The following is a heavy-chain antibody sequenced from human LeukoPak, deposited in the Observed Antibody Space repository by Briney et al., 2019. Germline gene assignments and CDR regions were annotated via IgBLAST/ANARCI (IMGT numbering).Heavy chain of an antibody. CDR1: SGSISSYY. V-gene: IGHV4-59*01. J-gene: IGHJ3*02. CDR3: ARDTRGGFGNDAFDI. CDR2: IYYSGST. D-gene: IGHD3-10*01. Sequence: SETLSLTCTVSSGSISSYYWSWIRQPPGKGLEWIGYIYYSGSTNYNPSLKSRVTISVDTSKNQFSLKLSSVTAADTAVYYCARDTRGGFGNDAFDIWGQGTMVTVSS.